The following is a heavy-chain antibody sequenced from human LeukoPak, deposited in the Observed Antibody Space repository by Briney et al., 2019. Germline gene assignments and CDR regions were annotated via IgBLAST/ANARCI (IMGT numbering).Heavy chain of an antibody. Sequence: SETLSLTCTVSGGSISSYYWSWIRQPPGKGLEWIGYIYYSGSTNYNPSLKSRVTISVDTSKNQFSLKLSSVTAADTAVYYCARGEYYYDSSGYYISTYYFVYWGQGTLVTVSS. CDR2: IYYSGST. V-gene: IGHV4-59*01. CDR3: ARGEYYYDSSGYYISTYYFVY. J-gene: IGHJ4*02. D-gene: IGHD3-22*01. CDR1: GGSISSYY.